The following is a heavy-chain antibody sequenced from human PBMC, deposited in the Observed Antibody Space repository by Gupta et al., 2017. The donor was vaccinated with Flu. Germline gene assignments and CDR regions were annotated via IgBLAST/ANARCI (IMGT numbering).Heavy chain of an antibody. V-gene: IGHV4-34*02. CDR2: IDHRGRT. Sequence: QVQVQQWGAGLLKPSETLSPTCVVSGGSFSSYYWSWIRQSPGKGLEWIAEIDHRGRTKYNPSLRSRLSVSVDTSTDHFSLRLTSLTVADTAVYYCARDDYGDFAVFDFWGQGTLVTVSS. J-gene: IGHJ4*02. CDR3: ARDDYGDFAVFDF. D-gene: IGHD4-17*01. CDR1: GGSFSSYY.